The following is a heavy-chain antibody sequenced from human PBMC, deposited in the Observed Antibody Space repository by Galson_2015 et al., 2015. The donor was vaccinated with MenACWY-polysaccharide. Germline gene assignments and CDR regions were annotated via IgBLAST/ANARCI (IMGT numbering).Heavy chain of an antibody. Sequence: SLRLSCAASGSRFSYSGMHWVRQAPGKGLEWVAVMQNDGSEIVYADSVKGRFTISRDNSKNTVFLEMNTLGAEDTAVYYCAREGSRIVFHAFDTWGQGTMVTVSS. V-gene: IGHV3-33*05. CDR3: AREGSRIVFHAFDT. J-gene: IGHJ3*02. D-gene: IGHD2-15*01. CDR2: MQNDGSEI. CDR1: GSRFSYSG.